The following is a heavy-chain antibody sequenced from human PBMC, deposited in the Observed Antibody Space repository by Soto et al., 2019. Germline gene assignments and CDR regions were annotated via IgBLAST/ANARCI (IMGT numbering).Heavy chain of an antibody. J-gene: IGHJ5*02. Sequence: PGGSLRLSCAASGFTFNTYAMSWVRQSPGKGLEWVSTISGSGGSTYYADSVKGRFTISRDNSKSTLYLQMNSLRAEDTAVYYCAKSGSLEMLLAWFDPWGQGALVTVSS. V-gene: IGHV3-23*01. D-gene: IGHD2-15*01. CDR2: ISGSGGST. CDR3: AKSGSLEMLLAWFDP. CDR1: GFTFNTYA.